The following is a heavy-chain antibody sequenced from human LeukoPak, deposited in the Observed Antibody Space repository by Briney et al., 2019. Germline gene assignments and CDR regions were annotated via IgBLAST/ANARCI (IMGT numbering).Heavy chain of an antibody. Sequence: GESLRLSCAASGFTFDDYAMHWVRQAPGKGLEWVSGISWNSGSIGYADSVKGRFTISRDNAKNSLYLQMNSLRAEDTALYYCAKDYTAMVRGPEYWGQGTLVTVSS. D-gene: IGHD5-18*01. CDR3: AKDYTAMVRGPEY. J-gene: IGHJ4*02. V-gene: IGHV3-9*01. CDR1: GFTFDDYA. CDR2: ISWNSGSI.